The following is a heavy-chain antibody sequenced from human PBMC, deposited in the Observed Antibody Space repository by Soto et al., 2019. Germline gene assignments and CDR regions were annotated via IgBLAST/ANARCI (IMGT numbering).Heavy chain of an antibody. CDR2: ISAYNGNT. D-gene: IGHD3-10*01. Sequence: ASVQVSCKASGYTFTSYGISWVRQAPGQGLEWMGWISAYNGNTNYAQKLQGRVTMTTDTSTSTAYMELRSLRSDDTAVYYCARSQAAMVRGVIDYWGQGTLVTVSS. CDR3: ARSQAAMVRGVIDY. CDR1: GYTFTSYG. V-gene: IGHV1-18*01. J-gene: IGHJ4*02.